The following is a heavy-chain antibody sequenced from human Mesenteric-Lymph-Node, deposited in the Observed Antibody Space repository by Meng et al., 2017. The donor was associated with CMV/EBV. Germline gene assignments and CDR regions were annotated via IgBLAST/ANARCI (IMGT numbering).Heavy chain of an antibody. CDR2: VFWDDDK. Sequence: CTFSGFPFSTSGVGVGCIRPPPGKALEWLALVFWDDDKRYSPSLRTRLTITTDTSKNQVVLIMTDMDPLDTATYYCAHGISGFDYWGQGTLVTVSS. V-gene: IGHV2-5*02. D-gene: IGHD2-15*01. J-gene: IGHJ4*02. CDR1: GFPFSTSGVG. CDR3: AHGISGFDY.